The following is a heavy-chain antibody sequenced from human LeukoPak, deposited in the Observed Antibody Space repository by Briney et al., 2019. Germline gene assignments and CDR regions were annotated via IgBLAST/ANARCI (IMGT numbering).Heavy chain of an antibody. Sequence: PGGSLRLSCAASGFTFSSYGMHWVRQAPGKGLEWVAVISYDGSNKYYADSVKGRFTISRDNSKNTLYLQMNSLRAEDTAVYYCARGMTGYDYVWGSYRYTSFDYWGQGTLVTVSS. V-gene: IGHV3-30*19. J-gene: IGHJ4*02. CDR2: ISYDGSNK. CDR1: GFTFSSYG. CDR3: ARGMTGYDYVWGSYRYTSFDY. D-gene: IGHD3-16*02.